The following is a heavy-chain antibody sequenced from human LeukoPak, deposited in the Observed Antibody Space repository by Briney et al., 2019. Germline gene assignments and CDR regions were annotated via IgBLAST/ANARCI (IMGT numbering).Heavy chain of an antibody. Sequence: GGSLRLSCAASGFTFSSYEMNWVRQAPGKGLEWVLYISSSGSTIYYADSVKGRFTISRDNAKNSLYLQMNSLRAEDTAVYYCARGGYCSSTSCYFVGVDYWGQGTLVTVSS. CDR2: ISSSGSTI. D-gene: IGHD2-2*03. J-gene: IGHJ4*02. CDR1: GFTFSSYE. CDR3: ARGGYCSSTSCYFVGVDY. V-gene: IGHV3-48*03.